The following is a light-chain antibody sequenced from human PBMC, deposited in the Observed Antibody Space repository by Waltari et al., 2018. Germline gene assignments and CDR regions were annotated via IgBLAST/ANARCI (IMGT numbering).Light chain of an antibody. J-gene: IGKJ4*01. CDR1: QSVTSIS. V-gene: IGKV3-20*01. CDR3: QQYDGEVVT. CDR2: GTS. Sequence: EIVLTQSPGTLSLSPGERAPLPCRASQSVTSISLTWYQKKVGQAPRLLIYGTSGRATGIPDRFSGSGSGTEFTLTISRLEPEDFAVYYCQQYDGEVVTFGGGTKVEI.